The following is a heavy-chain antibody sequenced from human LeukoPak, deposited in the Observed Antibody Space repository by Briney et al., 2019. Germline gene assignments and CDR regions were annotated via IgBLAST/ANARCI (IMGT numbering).Heavy chain of an antibody. V-gene: IGHV4-59*08. CDR1: GDSITNYY. J-gene: IGHJ5*02. D-gene: IGHD2-2*01. CDR3: ARHASSSTSWLPA. CDR2: MYYSGSA. Sequence: SETLSLTCTVSGDSITNYYWSWIRQPPGQGLEWIANMYYSGSANYNPSLKSRVTISVDTSKNQFSLKLTSVNAADTALYYCARHASSSTSWLPAWGQGILVTVSS.